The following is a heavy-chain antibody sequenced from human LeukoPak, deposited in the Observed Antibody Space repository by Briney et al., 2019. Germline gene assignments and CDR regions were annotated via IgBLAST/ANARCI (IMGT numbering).Heavy chain of an antibody. CDR3: AKESHYYDSSGSVDY. Sequence: GGSLRLSCAASGFTFDDYAMHWVRQAPGKGLEWVSGISWNSGSIGYADSVKGRFTISRDNAKNSLYLQMNSLRAEDTAVYYCAKESHYYDSSGSVDYWGQGTLVTVSS. CDR1: GFTFDDYA. V-gene: IGHV3-9*01. J-gene: IGHJ4*02. D-gene: IGHD3-22*01. CDR2: ISWNSGSI.